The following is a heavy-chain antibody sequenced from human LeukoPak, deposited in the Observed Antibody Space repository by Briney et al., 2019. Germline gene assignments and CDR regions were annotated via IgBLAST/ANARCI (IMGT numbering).Heavy chain of an antibody. J-gene: IGHJ6*02. V-gene: IGHV3-21*01. Sequence: GGSLRLSCAASGFTFSSYSMNWVRQAPGKGLEWVSSISSSSSYIYYADSVKGRFTISRDNAKNSLYLQMNSLRAEDTAMYYCARDITGYSSGWYWYYYGMDVWGQGTTVTVSS. CDR3: ARDITGYSSGWYWYYYGMDV. D-gene: IGHD6-19*01. CDR1: GFTFSSYS. CDR2: ISSSSSYI.